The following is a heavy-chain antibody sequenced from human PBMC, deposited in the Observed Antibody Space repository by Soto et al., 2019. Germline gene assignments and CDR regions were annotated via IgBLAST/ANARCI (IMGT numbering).Heavy chain of an antibody. CDR3: AKVKTWTYLDF. V-gene: IGHV3-23*01. D-gene: IGHD5-12*01. Sequence: GSLRLSCAASGFTFSNYAMTWVRQAPGKGLEWVSSISGSGDNTYYADSVKGRFTISRDNSKNTLYVQMNSLRAEDTAVYYCAKVKTWTYLDFWGQGSRGTVS. CDR2: ISGSGDNT. CDR1: GFTFSNYA. J-gene: IGHJ4*02.